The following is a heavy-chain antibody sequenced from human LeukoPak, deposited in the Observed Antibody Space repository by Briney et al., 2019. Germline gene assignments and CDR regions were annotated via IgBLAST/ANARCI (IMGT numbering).Heavy chain of an antibody. CDR1: GGSISSSSYY. CDR2: IYYSGST. D-gene: IGHD1-26*01. V-gene: IGHV4-39*07. J-gene: IGHJ4*02. CDR3: ARDPPTGVGATRTFDY. Sequence: PSETLSLTCTVSGGSISSSSYYWGWIRQPPGKGLEWIGSIYYSGSTYYNPSLKSRVTISVDTSKNQFSLKLSSVTAADTAVYYRARDPPTGVGATRTFDYWGQGALVTVSS.